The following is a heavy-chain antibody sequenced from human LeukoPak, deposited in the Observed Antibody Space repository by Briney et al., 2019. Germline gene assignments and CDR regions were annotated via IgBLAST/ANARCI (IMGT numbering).Heavy chain of an antibody. CDR2: IYNSGST. CDR1: GGSISSYY. Sequence: SETLYLTCTVPGGSISSYYWGWIRQPPEKELEWIGYIYNSGSTNYNPSLKSRVTISVDTSKNQFCLKLSSVTAAGTSVSYCPRAGSGYSFDSWGQGTLVTVSS. D-gene: IGHD3-3*01. V-gene: IGHV4-59*01. J-gene: IGHJ4*02. CDR3: PRAGSGYSFDS.